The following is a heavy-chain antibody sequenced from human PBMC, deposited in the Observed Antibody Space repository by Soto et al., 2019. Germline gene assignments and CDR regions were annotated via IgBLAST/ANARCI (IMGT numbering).Heavy chain of an antibody. V-gene: IGHV3-21*06. CDR3: APIFGVVTRYGMDV. Sequence: SLRLSCAASGFTFSSYSMNWVRQAPGKGLEWVSSISSRSSYIYYADSVKGRFTISRDNAKNPLYLQMNSLGAEDTAVYYCAPIFGVVTRYGMDVWGQGTTVTVSS. J-gene: IGHJ6*02. CDR1: GFTFSSYS. CDR2: ISSRSSYI. D-gene: IGHD3-3*01.